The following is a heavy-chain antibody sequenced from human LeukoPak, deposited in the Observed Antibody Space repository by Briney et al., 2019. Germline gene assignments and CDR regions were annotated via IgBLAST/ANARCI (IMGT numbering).Heavy chain of an antibody. D-gene: IGHD6-13*01. CDR3: ARAGSPGSVDY. CDR2: INEDGSEK. CDR1: GFTFSTYW. J-gene: IGHJ4*02. V-gene: IGHV3-7*05. Sequence: GGSLRLSCAASGFTFSTYWMSWVRQAPGKGLEWVANINEDGSEKYYVDSAKGRFTISRDNAKNSLYLQMNSLRAEDTAEDTAVYYCARAGSPGSVDYWGQGTLVTVSS.